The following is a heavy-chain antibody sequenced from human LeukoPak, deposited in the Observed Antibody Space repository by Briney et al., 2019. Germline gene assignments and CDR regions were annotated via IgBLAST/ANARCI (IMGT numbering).Heavy chain of an antibody. CDR1: GDSVSSNSVT. CDR2: TYYRSTWYN. J-gene: IGHJ5*02. D-gene: IGHD2-2*01. CDR3: ARRLTQYDCFDP. Sequence: SQTLSLACAISGDSVSSNSVTWHWIRQSPSRGLEWLGRTYYRSTWYNDYAVSVRGRITVNPDTSKNQFSLHLNSVTPEDTAVYYCARRLTQYDCFDPWGQGILVTVSS. V-gene: IGHV6-1*01.